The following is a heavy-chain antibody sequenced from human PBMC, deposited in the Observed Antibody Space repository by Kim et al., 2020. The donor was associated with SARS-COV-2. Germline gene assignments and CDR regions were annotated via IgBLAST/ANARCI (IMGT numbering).Heavy chain of an antibody. CDR1: EYTLIELS. Sequence: ASVKVSCKVSEYTLIELSMHWVRQAPGKGLEWMGGFDPEDGETIYAQKFQGRVTMTENTSADTAYMELSSLRSEDTAIYYCATDYHIVGPTTPRHWGQGTLV. CDR3: ATDYHIVGPTTPRH. CDR2: FDPEDGET. D-gene: IGHD1-26*01. J-gene: IGHJ4*01. V-gene: IGHV1-24*01.